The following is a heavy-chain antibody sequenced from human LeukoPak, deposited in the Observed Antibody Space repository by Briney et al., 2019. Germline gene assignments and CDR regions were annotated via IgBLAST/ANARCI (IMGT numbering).Heavy chain of an antibody. V-gene: IGHV3-23*01. J-gene: IGHJ4*02. CDR2: ISGFNT. CDR3: AKDVCTSPRCLLYFDS. D-gene: IGHD2-8*01. Sequence: GGSLRLSCTTSGFAFSNYAMNWVRQAPGKGPEWVSGISGFNTYYAGSVKGRFTIFRDNSKNVLYLQMDRLRAEDTAVYSCAKDVCTSPRCLLYFDSWGQGTLVTVSS. CDR1: GFAFSNYA.